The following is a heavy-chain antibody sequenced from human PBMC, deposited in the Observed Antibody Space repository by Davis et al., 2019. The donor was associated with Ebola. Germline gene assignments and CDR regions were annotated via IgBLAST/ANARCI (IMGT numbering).Heavy chain of an antibody. V-gene: IGHV4-59*08. CDR2: IYYSGST. CDR1: GGSFNGYY. J-gene: IGHJ6*02. Sequence: MPSETLSLTCAVYGGSFNGYYWSWIRQPPGKGLEWIGYIYYSGSTNYNPSLKSRVTISVDTSKNHFSLKLSSVTAADTAVYYCARRGRARGMDVWGQGTTVTVSS. CDR3: ARRGRARGMDV.